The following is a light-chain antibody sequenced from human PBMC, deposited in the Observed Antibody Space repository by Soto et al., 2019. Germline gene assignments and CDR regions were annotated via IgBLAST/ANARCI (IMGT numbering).Light chain of an antibody. CDR3: QSYDSSTLV. V-gene: IGLV6-57*02. CDR1: SGSIASNY. CDR2: EDN. Sequence: NFMLTQSHSVSESPGKTVTISCTGSSGSIASNYVQWYQQRPGSAPTTVIYEDNQRPSGVPDRFSGSIDSSSNSASLTISGLKTEDEADYYCQSYDSSTLVFGGGTKLTVL. J-gene: IGLJ2*01.